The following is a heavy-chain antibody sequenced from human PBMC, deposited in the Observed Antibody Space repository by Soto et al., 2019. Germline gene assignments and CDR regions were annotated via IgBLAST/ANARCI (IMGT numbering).Heavy chain of an antibody. V-gene: IGHV4-30-4*01. J-gene: IGHJ6*02. CDR1: GGSISSGDYY. D-gene: IGHD3-10*01. CDR2: IYYSGST. CDR3: ARGPWFGELLDV. Sequence: SETLSLTCTVSGGSISSGDYYWSWIRQPPGKGLEWIGYIYYSGSTYYNPSLKSRVTISVDTSKNQFSLKLSSVTAADTAVYYCARGPWFGELLDVWGQGTTVTVSS.